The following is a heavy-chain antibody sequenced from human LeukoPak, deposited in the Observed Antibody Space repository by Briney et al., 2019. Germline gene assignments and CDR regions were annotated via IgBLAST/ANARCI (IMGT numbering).Heavy chain of an antibody. V-gene: IGHV1-18*01. CDR3: ARDGSGHFDWLLTLQLDY. D-gene: IGHD3-9*01. Sequence: ASVKVSCKASGYTFTSYGISWVRQAPGQGLEWMGWISAYNGNTNYAQKLQGRVTMTTDTSTSTAYMELRSLRSDDTAVYYCARDGSGHFDWLLTLQLDYWGQGTLVTVSS. CDR2: ISAYNGNT. CDR1: GYTFTSYG. J-gene: IGHJ4*02.